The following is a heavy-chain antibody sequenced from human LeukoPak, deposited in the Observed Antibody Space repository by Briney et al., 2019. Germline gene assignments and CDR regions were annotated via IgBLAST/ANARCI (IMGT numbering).Heavy chain of an antibody. CDR1: GFTFSSYE. J-gene: IGHJ4*02. CDR3: ARHVVAVGFDY. Sequence: GGSLRLSCAASGFTFSSYEMNWVRQAPGKGLEWVSYISSSGSTIYYADSVRGRFTISRDNAKNSLYLQMNSLRAEDTAVYYCARHVVAVGFDYWGQGTLVTVSS. CDR2: ISSSGSTI. D-gene: IGHD3-22*01. V-gene: IGHV3-48*03.